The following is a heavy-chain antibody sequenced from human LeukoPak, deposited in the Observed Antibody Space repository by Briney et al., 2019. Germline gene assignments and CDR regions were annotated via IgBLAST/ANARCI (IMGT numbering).Heavy chain of an antibody. V-gene: IGHV5-51*01. CDR3: ARQAYGGRFDAFDI. J-gene: IGHJ3*02. CDR2: IYPDDSET. D-gene: IGHD2-15*01. CDR1: GYKFTTDY. Sequence: PGESLKIPCEASGYKFTTDYIGWVRQLPGKGLEWMGIIYPDDSETNYSPSFKGQVTMSVDKSITTAFLQWSSLKASDTAMYYCARQAYGGRFDAFDIWGQGTMVTVSS.